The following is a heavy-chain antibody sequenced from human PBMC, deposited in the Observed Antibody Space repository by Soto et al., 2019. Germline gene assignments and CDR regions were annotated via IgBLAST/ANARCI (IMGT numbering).Heavy chain of an antibody. CDR1: GGTFSSYA. Sequence: SVKVSCKASGGTFSSYAISWVRQAPGQGLEWMGGIIPIFGTANYAQKFQGRVTITADESTSTAYMELSSLRSEDTAVYYCARDSSPTAVDRRYFDYWGQGTLVTVSS. V-gene: IGHV1-69*13. D-gene: IGHD6-25*01. CDR2: IIPIFGTA. CDR3: ARDSSPTAVDRRYFDY. J-gene: IGHJ4*02.